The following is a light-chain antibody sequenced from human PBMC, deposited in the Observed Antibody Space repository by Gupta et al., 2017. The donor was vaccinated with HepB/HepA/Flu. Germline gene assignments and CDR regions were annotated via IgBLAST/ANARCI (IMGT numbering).Light chain of an antibody. Sequence: DIQLTQSPSFLSASVGDRVTITCRASQGISSYLAWYQQKPGEAPKLLIYAASTLQSGVPSRFSGSGSGTEFTLTISSLQPEDFATYYCQHAHSSPFTFGHGTKVHIK. CDR1: QGISSY. J-gene: IGKJ3*01. V-gene: IGKV1-9*01. CDR2: AAS. CDR3: QHAHSSPFT.